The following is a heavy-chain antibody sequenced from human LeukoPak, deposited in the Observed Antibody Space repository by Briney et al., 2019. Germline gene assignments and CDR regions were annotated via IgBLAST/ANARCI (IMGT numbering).Heavy chain of an antibody. D-gene: IGHD2-15*01. CDR2: IYXSGST. Sequence: SEXXSXXCTVSGGSISSYXXSWIRQPPGKXXXXXXXIYXSGSTNYNPSLKRRVTISVDTSKNQFSLKLSSVTAADTAVYYCARVSATETYYYYYYMDVWGKGTTVTVSS. V-gene: IGHV4-59*01. CDR1: GGSISSYX. CDR3: ARVSATETYYYYYYMDV. J-gene: IGHJ6*03.